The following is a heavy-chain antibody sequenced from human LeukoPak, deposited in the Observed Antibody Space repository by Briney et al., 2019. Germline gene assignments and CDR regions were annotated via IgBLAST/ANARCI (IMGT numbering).Heavy chain of an antibody. CDR1: GYTFTGYY. Sequence: ASVKVSCKASGYTFTGYYMHWVRQAPGQGLEWMGIINPSGGSTSYAQKFQGRVTMTRDTSTSTVYMELSSLRSEDTAVYYCARRGSIAVAGPLYYFDYWGQGTLVTVSS. J-gene: IGHJ4*02. V-gene: IGHV1-46*01. CDR3: ARRGSIAVAGPLYYFDY. CDR2: INPSGGST. D-gene: IGHD6-19*01.